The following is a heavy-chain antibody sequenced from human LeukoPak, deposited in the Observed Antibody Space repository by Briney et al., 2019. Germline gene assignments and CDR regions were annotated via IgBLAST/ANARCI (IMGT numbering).Heavy chain of an antibody. D-gene: IGHD6-13*01. Sequence: GRSLGLSCAASGFTFSNYGMHWVRQAPGKGLEWVAVVANDGRDKRYADSVKGRFTISRDNSKNTVYLQMNSLRAEDTAVYYCAKDLNVAAAGYYFDYWGQGTLVTVSS. CDR3: AKDLNVAAAGYYFDY. J-gene: IGHJ4*02. CDR2: VANDGRDK. V-gene: IGHV3-30*18. CDR1: GFTFSNYG.